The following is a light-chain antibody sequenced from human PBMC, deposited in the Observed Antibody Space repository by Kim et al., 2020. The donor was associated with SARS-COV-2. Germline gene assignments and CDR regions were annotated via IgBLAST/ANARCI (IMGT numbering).Light chain of an antibody. CDR2: DVS. J-gene: IGLJ3*02. V-gene: IGLV2-14*03. CDR1: NSDIGNSKH. Sequence: GQSITLSCTGSNSDIGNSKHVCWYQQHPGKAPKLIIYDVSDRPSGLSSRFSGSKSGNTASLTISGLQADDEGDYYCNSYTSSGTLVFGGGTKVTVL. CDR3: NSYTSSGTLV.